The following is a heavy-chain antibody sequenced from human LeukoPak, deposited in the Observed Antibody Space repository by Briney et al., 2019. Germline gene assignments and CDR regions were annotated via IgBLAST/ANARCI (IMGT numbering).Heavy chain of an antibody. J-gene: IGHJ3*02. CDR1: GGSISSSSYY. V-gene: IGHV4-39*07. D-gene: IGHD6-19*01. Sequence: PSETLSLTCTVSGGSISSSSYYWGWIRQPPGKGLEWIGSIYYSGSTYYNPSLKSRVTISVDTSKNQFSLKLSSVTAADTAVYYCARDAPRSGWSSSGAFDIWGQGTMVTVSS. CDR2: IYYSGST. CDR3: ARDAPRSGWSSSGAFDI.